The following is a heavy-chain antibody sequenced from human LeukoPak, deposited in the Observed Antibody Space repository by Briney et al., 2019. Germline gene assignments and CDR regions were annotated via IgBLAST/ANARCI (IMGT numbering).Heavy chain of an antibody. Sequence: PSETLSLTCTVSGGSISSSSYYWGWIRQPPGKGLEWIGSIYYSGSTYYNPSLKSRVTISVDTSKNQFSLKLSSVTAADTAVYYCAREGSSSSGASFDPWGQGTLVTVSS. D-gene: IGHD6-6*01. CDR1: GGSISSSSYY. CDR3: AREGSSSSGASFDP. CDR2: IYYSGST. V-gene: IGHV4-39*07. J-gene: IGHJ5*02.